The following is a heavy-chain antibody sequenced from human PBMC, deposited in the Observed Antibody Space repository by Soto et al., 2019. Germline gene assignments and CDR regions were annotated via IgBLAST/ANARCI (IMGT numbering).Heavy chain of an antibody. CDR2: ISSSSSYT. CDR1: GFTFSDYY. CDR3: ASGRGSSWYNWFDP. Sequence: GRSLRLSCAASGFTFSDYYMSWIRQAPGKGLEWVSYISSSSSYTNYADSVKGRFTISRDNAKNSLYLQMNSLRAEDTAVYYCASGRGSSWYNWFDPWGQGTLVTVSS. J-gene: IGHJ5*02. D-gene: IGHD6-13*01. V-gene: IGHV3-11*06.